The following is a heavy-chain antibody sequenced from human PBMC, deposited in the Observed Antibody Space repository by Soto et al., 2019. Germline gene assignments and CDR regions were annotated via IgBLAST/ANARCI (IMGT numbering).Heavy chain of an antibody. D-gene: IGHD3-3*01. CDR1: GFSFSSYA. J-gene: IGHJ4*02. CDR3: ARWSYLDY. Sequence: GGSLRLSCAASGFSFSSYAMSWVRQAPGKGLEWVSTISGSDGKTFYADSVKGRFSISRDTSKNTLYLQMNSLRADDTAVYYCARWSYLDYWGQGTRVTVSS. V-gene: IGHV3-23*01. CDR2: ISGSDGKT.